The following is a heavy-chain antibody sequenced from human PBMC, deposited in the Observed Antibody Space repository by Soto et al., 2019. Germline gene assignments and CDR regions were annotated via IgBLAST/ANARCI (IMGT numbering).Heavy chain of an antibody. V-gene: IGHV3-23*01. D-gene: IGHD6-13*01. J-gene: IGHJ5*02. CDR1: GFTFSSYA. CDR3: AKGAYSTSWRNWFDP. CDR2: ISRSGGTT. Sequence: EVQLLESGGGLVQPGGSLRLSCAASGFTFSSYAMSWVRQAPGKGLEWVSIISRSGGTTYYADSVKGRFTISRDNSKNTLTLQMNSLRAEDTAIYYCAKGAYSTSWRNWFDPWGQGTLVTLSS.